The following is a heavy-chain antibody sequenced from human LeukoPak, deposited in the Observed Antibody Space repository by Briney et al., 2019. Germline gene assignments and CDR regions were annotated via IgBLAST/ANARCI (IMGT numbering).Heavy chain of an antibody. V-gene: IGHV1-69*04. Sequence: ASVKVSCKASGGTFSSYAISWVRQAPGQGLEWMGRIIPILGIANYAQKFQGRVTITADKSTSTAYMELSSLRSEDTAVYYCARGTIFGGTATTWGQGTLVTVSS. D-gene: IGHD3-3*01. CDR1: GGTFSSYA. CDR2: IIPILGIA. CDR3: ARGTIFGGTATT. J-gene: IGHJ4*02.